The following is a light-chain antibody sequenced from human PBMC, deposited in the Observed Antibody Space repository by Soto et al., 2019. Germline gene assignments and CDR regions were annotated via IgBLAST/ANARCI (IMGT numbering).Light chain of an antibody. CDR1: QSFSNF. J-gene: IGKJ1*01. V-gene: IGKV3-11*01. CDR3: QRCGNSWT. CDR2: GTS. Sequence: EIVLTQSPATLSLSPGERATLSCRASQSFSNFLAWYQQRPGQAPRILIYGTSNRATGIPARFSGSGSGTDFTLTINSLEPEDFAVSYCQRCGNSWTFGQGTKVEIK.